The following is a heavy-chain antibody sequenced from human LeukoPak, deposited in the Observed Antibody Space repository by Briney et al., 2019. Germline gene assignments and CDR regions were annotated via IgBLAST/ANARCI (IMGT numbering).Heavy chain of an antibody. CDR2: ISAYNGNT. J-gene: IGHJ6*02. CDR3: ARDANRLWFGRPLDYYYGMDV. D-gene: IGHD3-10*01. V-gene: IGHV1-18*01. CDR1: GYTFTSYG. Sequence: ASVKVSCKASGYTFTSYGISWVRQAPGQGLEWMGWISAYNGNTNYAQKLQGRVTMTTDTFTSTAYMELRSLRSDDTAVYYCARDANRLWFGRPLDYYYGMDVWGQGTTVTVPS.